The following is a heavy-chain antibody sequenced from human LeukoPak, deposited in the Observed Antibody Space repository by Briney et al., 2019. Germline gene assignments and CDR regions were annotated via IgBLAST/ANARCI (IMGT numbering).Heavy chain of an antibody. D-gene: IGHD6-19*01. CDR1: GFIFNNYA. CDR2: ISWNSGSI. V-gene: IGHV3-9*01. Sequence: GESLRLSCAGSGFIFNNYAMHWVRQPPGKVLEWVSGISWNSGSIDYADSVKGRFTISRDNAKNSLYLQMNSLRVEDAAFYYCAKDNRRHYTSGPNPDSLHWGQGALVTVSS. J-gene: IGHJ4*02. CDR3: AKDNRRHYTSGPNPDSLH.